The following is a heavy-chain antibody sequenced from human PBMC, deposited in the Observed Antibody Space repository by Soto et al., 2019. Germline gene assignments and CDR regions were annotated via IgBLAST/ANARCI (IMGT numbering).Heavy chain of an antibody. CDR3: ARRRLELLDYYYGMDV. CDR2: INHSGST. CDR1: GGSFSGYY. V-gene: IGHV4-34*01. D-gene: IGHD1-7*01. Sequence: PSETLSLTCAVYGGSFSGYYWSWIRQPPGKGLEWIGEINHSGSTNYNPSLKSRVTISVDTSKNQFSLKLSSVTAADTAVYYCARRRLELLDYYYGMDVWGQGTTVT. J-gene: IGHJ6*02.